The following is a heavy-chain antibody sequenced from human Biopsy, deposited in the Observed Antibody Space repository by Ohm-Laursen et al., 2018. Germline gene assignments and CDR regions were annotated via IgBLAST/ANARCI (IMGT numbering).Heavy chain of an antibody. D-gene: IGHD3-3*01. CDR2: IYYSGTT. J-gene: IGHJ4*02. Sequence: SETLSLTCTVSGGSISSYYWNWIRQPPGKGLEWIGYIYYSGTTDYSPSLKSRVTISIDKSKNQFFLKLSSVTAEDTAVYYCARARIKTSGVLIPETYYFDSWGQGTLVTVSS. CDR1: GGSISSYY. V-gene: IGHV4-59*01. CDR3: ARARIKTSGVLIPETYYFDS.